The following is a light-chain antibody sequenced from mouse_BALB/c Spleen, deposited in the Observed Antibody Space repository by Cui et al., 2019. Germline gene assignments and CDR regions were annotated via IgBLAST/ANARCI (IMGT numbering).Light chain of an antibody. CDR3: QQWSGYPFT. J-gene: IGKJ5*01. Sequence: ENVLTQSPAIMAASLGQKVTMTCSASSSVSSSYLHWYQQKSGASPKPLIHRTSNLASGVPARFSGSGSGTSYSLTINSVEAEDDATYYCQQWSGYPFTFGAGTKLELK. CDR2: RTS. CDR1: SSVSSSY. V-gene: IGKV4-58*01.